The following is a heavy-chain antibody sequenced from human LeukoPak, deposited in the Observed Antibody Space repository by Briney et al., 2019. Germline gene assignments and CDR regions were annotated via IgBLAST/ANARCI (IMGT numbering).Heavy chain of an antibody. CDR1: GGSISSSSYY. V-gene: IGHV4-39*07. J-gene: IGHJ4*02. Sequence: SGTLSLTCTVSGGSISSSSYYWGWIRQPPGKGLECIGSIYYSGSTYYNPSLKSRVTISVDTSKNQFSLKLSSVTAADTAVYYCARLRRDGKYYFDYWGQGTLVTVSS. CDR2: IYYSGST. CDR3: ARLRRDGKYYFDY. D-gene: IGHD5-24*01.